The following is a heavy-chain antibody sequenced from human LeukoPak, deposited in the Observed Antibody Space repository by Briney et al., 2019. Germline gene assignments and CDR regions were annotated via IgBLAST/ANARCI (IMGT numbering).Heavy chain of an antibody. CDR2: IKYDGSEK. Sequence: GGSLRLSCTASGFSFSPYWMNWARQAPGKGLEWVANIKYDGSEKFYLDSVKGRFTISRDNAQNSVLLQMNSLRVEDSAVYYCVPGSHWGQGTLVTVSS. V-gene: IGHV3-7*02. D-gene: IGHD3-10*01. CDR3: VPGSH. CDR1: GFSFSPYW. J-gene: IGHJ4*02.